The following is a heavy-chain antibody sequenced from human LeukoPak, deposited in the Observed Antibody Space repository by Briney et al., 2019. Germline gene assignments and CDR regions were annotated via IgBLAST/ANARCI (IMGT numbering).Heavy chain of an antibody. CDR2: IIPILGTA. V-gene: IGHV1-69*13. J-gene: IGHJ4*02. CDR1: GGTFSSYA. CDR3: ATKRGYSYGSPH. Sequence: ASVKVSCKASGGTFSSYAISWVRQAPGQGLERMGGIIPILGTANYAQKFQGRVTITADESTSTAYMELSSLRSEDTAVYYCATKRGYSYGSPHWGQGTLVTVSS. D-gene: IGHD5-18*01.